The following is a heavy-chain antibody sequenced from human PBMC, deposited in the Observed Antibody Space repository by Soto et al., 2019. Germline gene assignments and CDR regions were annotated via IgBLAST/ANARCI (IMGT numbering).Heavy chain of an antibody. CDR3: ARLSIAVAPDY. Sequence: PGGSLRLSCAASGFTFSSYEMNWVRQAPGKGLEWVSYISSSGSTIYYADSVKGRFTISRDNAKNSLYLQMNSLRAEDTAVYYCARLSIAVAPDYWGQGTLATVSS. V-gene: IGHV3-48*03. D-gene: IGHD6-19*01. CDR1: GFTFSSYE. J-gene: IGHJ4*02. CDR2: ISSSGSTI.